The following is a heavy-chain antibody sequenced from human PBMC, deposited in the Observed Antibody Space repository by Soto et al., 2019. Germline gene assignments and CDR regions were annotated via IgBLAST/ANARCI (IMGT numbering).Heavy chain of an antibody. Sequence: SETLSLTCAVYGGSFSGYYWSWIRQPPGKGLEWIGEINHSGSTNYNPSLKSRVTISVDTSKNQFSLKLSSVTAADTAVYYCERGGASDRIDYWGQGTLVTVYS. CDR2: INHSGST. V-gene: IGHV4-34*01. CDR1: GGSFSGYY. D-gene: IGHD3-10*01. CDR3: ERGGASDRIDY. J-gene: IGHJ4*02.